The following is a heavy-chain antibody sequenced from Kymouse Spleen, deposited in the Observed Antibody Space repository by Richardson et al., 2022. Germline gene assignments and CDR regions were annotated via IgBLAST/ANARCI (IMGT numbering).Heavy chain of an antibody. V-gene: IGHV4-34*01. CDR1: GGSFSGYY. CDR2: INHSGST. D-gene: IGHD3-10*01. Sequence: QVQLQQWGAGLLKPSETLSLTCAVYGGSFSGYYWSWIRQPPGKGLEWIGEINHSGSTNYNPSLKSRVTISVDTSKNQFSLKLSSVTAADTAVYYCARGGITMVRGVFFDYWGQGTLVTVSS. J-gene: IGHJ4*02. CDR3: ARGGITMVRGVFFDY.